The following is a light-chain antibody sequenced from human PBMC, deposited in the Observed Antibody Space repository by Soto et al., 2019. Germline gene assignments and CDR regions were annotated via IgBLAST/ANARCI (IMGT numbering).Light chain of an antibody. Sequence: DIQMTQSPSSLSASVGDRVTITCRASQDIRNYLAWYQQKPGKVPKVLIYAASTLQSGVPPRFSGSGSGTDYTLTISSLQPEDVATYYCQKYDSAPRTFGPGTKVDIK. CDR2: AAS. CDR3: QKYDSAPRT. V-gene: IGKV1-27*01. J-gene: IGKJ3*01. CDR1: QDIRNY.